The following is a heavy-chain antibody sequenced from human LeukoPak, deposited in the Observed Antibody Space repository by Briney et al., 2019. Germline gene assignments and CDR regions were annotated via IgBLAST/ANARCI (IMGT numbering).Heavy chain of an antibody. CDR3: ARRGDGGRSFDY. D-gene: IGHD4-23*01. V-gene: IGHV3-53*01. CDR2: IYVDGRT. CDR1: GFTVSTTY. Sequence: PGGSLRLSCAASGFTVSTTYMSWVRQAPGKGLEWVSLIYVDGRTYYADSVKGRFTISRDNSKNTLYLQVNSLGAEDTAVYYCARRGDGGRSFDYWGQGTLVTVSS. J-gene: IGHJ4*02.